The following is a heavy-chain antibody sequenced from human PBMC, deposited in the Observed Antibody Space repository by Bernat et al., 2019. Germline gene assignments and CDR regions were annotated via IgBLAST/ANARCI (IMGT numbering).Heavy chain of an antibody. Sequence: VQLVESGGGLVQPGRSLRLSCAASGFTFDDYAMHWVRQAPGKGLEWIGYIYYSGSTYYNPSLKSRVTISVDTSKNQFSLKLSSVTAADTAVYYCARGRRNARGSYSPLDYWGQGTLVTVSS. D-gene: IGHD1-26*01. V-gene: IGHV4-31*02. CDR1: GFTFDDYA. CDR3: ARGRRNARGSYSPLDY. J-gene: IGHJ4*02. CDR2: IYYSGST.